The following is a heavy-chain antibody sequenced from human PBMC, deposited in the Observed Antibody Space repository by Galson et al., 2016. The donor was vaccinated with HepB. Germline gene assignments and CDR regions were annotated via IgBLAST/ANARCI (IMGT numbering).Heavy chain of an antibody. D-gene: IGHD5-18*01. J-gene: IGHJ6*03. CDR2: GYGGGGGP. V-gene: IGHV3-23*01. CDR3: ARKLRGYSSYLDV. Sequence: SLRLSCAASGFTFSSYAMTWVRQAPGKGLEWVSAGYGGGGGPHYADSVKGRFTMSRDISRNTLYLQMNSLRAEDTAVYYCARKLRGYSSYLDVWGKGTTVTVSS. CDR1: GFTFSSYA.